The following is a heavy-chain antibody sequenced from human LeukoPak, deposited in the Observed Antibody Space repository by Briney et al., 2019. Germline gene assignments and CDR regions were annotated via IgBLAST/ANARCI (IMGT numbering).Heavy chain of an antibody. J-gene: IGHJ5*02. CDR1: GGSISSYY. D-gene: IGHD3-3*01. CDR2: IYYSGST. V-gene: IGHV4-59*01. CDR3: ASLRTCYDFWSGGDNWFDP. Sequence: SETLSLTCTVSGGSISSYYWSWIRQPPGKGLEWIGYIYYSGSTNYNPSLKSRVTISVDTSKNQFSLKLSSVTAADTAVYYCASLRTCYDFWSGGDNWFDPWGQGTLVTVSS.